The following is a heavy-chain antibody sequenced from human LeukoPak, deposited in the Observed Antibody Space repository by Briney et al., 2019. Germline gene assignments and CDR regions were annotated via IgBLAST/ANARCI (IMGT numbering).Heavy chain of an antibody. J-gene: IGHJ6*03. CDR2: INWNGGST. V-gene: IGHV3-20*04. D-gene: IGHD3-3*01. CDR3: AREAVFSYYYYYYMDV. Sequence: GGSLRLSCAASGFTFDDYGMSWVRQTPGKGLEWVSGINWNGGSTGYADSVKGRFTISRDNAKNSLYLQMNSLRAEDTALYYCAREAVFSYYYYYYMDVWGKGTTVTVSS. CDR1: GFTFDDYG.